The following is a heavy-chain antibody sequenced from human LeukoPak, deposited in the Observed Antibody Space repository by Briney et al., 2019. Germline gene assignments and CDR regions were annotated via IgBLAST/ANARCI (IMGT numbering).Heavy chain of an antibody. J-gene: IGHJ4*02. CDR3: AMIRYM. D-gene: IGHD1-1*01. V-gene: IGHV3-7*01. Sequence: TGGSLRLSCAASGFTFSNYWMSWVRQAPGKGLEWVASIKQDGSDIYYVDSVKGRFTISRDNAKNTLYLQMNSLRAEDTAVYYCAMIRYMGGQGTLVTVSS. CDR2: IKQDGSDI. CDR1: GFTFSNYW.